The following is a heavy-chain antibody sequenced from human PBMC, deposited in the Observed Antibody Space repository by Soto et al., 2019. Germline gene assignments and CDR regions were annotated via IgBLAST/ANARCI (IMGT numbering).Heavy chain of an antibody. Sequence: QVQLQESGPGLVKPSQTLSLTCTVSGDSISSGGYFWSWIRQHTEKGLEWIGYIYDSGSTNYNPFLESRATISVDTSKNQFSLSLSSVTAADTAVYYGAREVDYGGQGNLVTGSS. J-gene: IGHJ4*02. V-gene: IGHV4-31*03. CDR2: IYDSGST. CDR3: AREVDY. CDR1: GDSISSGGYF.